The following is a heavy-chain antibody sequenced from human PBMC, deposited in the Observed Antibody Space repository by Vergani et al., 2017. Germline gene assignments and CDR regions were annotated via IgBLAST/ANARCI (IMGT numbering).Heavy chain of an antibody. CDR2: IYYSGST. D-gene: IGHD2/OR15-2a*01. CDR1: GGPISSGDYY. J-gene: IGHJ6*03. V-gene: IGHV4-30-4*01. CDR3: ARDRQVRNIVPYIDV. Sequence: QVQLQESGPGLVKPSQTLSLTCSASGGPISSGDYYWSWIRQPPGKGLEWIGYIYYSGSTHYNPSLKSRVTISVDTSKNQFSLKLSSVTAADTAVYYCARDRQVRNIVPYIDVWGKGTTVTVSS.